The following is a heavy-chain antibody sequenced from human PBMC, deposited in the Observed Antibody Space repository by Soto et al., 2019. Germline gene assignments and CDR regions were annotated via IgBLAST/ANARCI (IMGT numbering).Heavy chain of an antibody. CDR1: GFTVSSNY. V-gene: IGHV3-53*01. D-gene: IGHD3-22*01. J-gene: IGHJ1*01. CDR3: ARDRVESGYPEYFQH. Sequence: GGSLRLSCAASGFTVSSNYMSWVRQAPGKGLEWVSVIYSGGSTYYADSVKGRFTISRDNSKNTLYLQMNSLRAEDTAVFYCARDRVESGYPEYFQHWGQGTLVTVSS. CDR2: IYSGGST.